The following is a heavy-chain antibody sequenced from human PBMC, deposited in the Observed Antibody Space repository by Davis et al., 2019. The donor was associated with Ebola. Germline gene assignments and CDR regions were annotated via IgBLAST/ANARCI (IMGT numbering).Heavy chain of an antibody. CDR3: VKVIAVAYFDY. CDR1: GFTFSSYA. J-gene: IGHJ4*02. V-gene: IGHV3-64D*08. Sequence: GGSLRLSCSASGFTFSSYAMHWVRQAPGKGLEYVSAISSNGGSTYYADSVKGRFTISRDNSKNTLYLQMSSLRAEDTAVYYCVKVIAVAYFDYWGQGTLVTVSS. D-gene: IGHD6-19*01. CDR2: ISSNGGST.